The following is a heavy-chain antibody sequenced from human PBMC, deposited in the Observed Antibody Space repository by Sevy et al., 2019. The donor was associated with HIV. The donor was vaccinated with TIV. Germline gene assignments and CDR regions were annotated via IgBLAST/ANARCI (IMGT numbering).Heavy chain of an antibody. CDR2: IYYSGST. D-gene: IGHD2-2*01. V-gene: IGHV4-39*01. Sequence: SETLSLTCTVSGGSISSSSYYWGWIRQPPGKGLEWIGSIYYSGSTYYNPSLKSRVTISVDTSKNQFSLKLSSVTAADTAVYYCARRYIVVVPAATNWFDPWGQGTLVTVSS. CDR3: ARRYIVVVPAATNWFDP. CDR1: GGSISSSSYY. J-gene: IGHJ5*02.